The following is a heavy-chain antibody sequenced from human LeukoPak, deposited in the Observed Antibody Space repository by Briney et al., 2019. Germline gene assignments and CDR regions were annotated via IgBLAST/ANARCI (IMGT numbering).Heavy chain of an antibody. CDR3: ARGSMSGRPDNWFDP. Sequence: SETLSLTCAVSGGSISSGGYSWSWIRQPPGKGLEWIGYIYHSGSTYYNPSLKSRVTISVDRSKNQFSLKLSSVTAADTAVYYCARGSMSGRPDNWFDPWGQGILVTVSS. J-gene: IGHJ5*02. D-gene: IGHD6-6*01. CDR2: IYHSGST. CDR1: GGSISSGGYS. V-gene: IGHV4-30-2*01.